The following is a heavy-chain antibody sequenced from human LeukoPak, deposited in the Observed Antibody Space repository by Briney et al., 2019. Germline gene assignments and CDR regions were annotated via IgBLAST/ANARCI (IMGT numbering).Heavy chain of an antibody. Sequence: ASVKVSCKASGYTFTSYGISWVRQAPGQGLEWMGWISAYNGNTNYAQKLQGRVTMTTDTSTSTAYMELRSLRSDDTAVYYCAGDPRARIAVAGPGGYWGQGTLVTVSS. J-gene: IGHJ4*02. CDR2: ISAYNGNT. V-gene: IGHV1-18*01. CDR3: AGDPRARIAVAGPGGY. CDR1: GYTFTSYG. D-gene: IGHD6-19*01.